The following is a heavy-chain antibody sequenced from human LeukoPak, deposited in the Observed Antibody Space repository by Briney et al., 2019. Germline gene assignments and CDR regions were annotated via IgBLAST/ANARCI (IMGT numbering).Heavy chain of an antibody. CDR1: GGTVSRYP. D-gene: IGHD2-8*02. CDR3: TRGSSWAYWGYS. Sequence: GAAVKVSCKTSGGTVSRYPISWVRQAPGQGLEWMGGIITIFGTANYAQKFQGRVTITADESTSTAYMELSSLRSEDTPVYYCTRGSSWAYWGYSWGQGTLVTVSS. J-gene: IGHJ4*02. CDR2: IITIFGTA. V-gene: IGHV1-69*13.